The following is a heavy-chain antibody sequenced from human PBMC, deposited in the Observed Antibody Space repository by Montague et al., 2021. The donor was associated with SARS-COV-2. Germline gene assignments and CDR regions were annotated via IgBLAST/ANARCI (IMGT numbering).Heavy chain of an antibody. CDR2: IYYSGST. D-gene: IGHD3-22*01. V-gene: IGHV4-39*07. J-gene: IGHJ6*02. CDR1: GGSISSSSYY. CDR3: ARDTRITMIVVVQVYGMDV. Sequence: SETLSLTCTVSGGSISSSSYYWGWIRQPPGKGLEWIGSIYYSGSTYYXXXLKSRVTISVDTSKNQFSLKLSSVTAADTAVYYCARDTRITMIVVVQVYGMDVWGQGTTVTVSS.